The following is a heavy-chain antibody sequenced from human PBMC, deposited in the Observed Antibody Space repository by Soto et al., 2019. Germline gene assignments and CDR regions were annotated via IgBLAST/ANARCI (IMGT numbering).Heavy chain of an antibody. V-gene: IGHV4-59*01. CDR2: IYYLGST. CDR1: GGSMSEYF. Sequence: SETLSLTCIVSGGSMSEYFWSWIRQPPGKGLEWIGYIYYLGSTDYNPSLKSRVTISVDTSKRQFSLRLTSVIAADTAVYYCARDGYDGSGSPYPAYWGPGTQVTVSS. J-gene: IGHJ4*02. CDR3: ARDGYDGSGSPYPAY. D-gene: IGHD3-10*01.